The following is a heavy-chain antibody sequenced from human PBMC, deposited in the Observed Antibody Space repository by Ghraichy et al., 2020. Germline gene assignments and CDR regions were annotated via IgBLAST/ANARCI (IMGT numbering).Heavy chain of an antibody. CDR3: ARDRGLNWNEVGMDV. CDR2: IDPSGGST. Sequence: ASVKVSCKASGYTFASYYIHWVRQAPGQGLEWMGIIDPSGGSTSYAQKFQGRVTMTRDTSTSTVYMELSSLRSEDTAVYYCARDRGLNWNEVGMDVWGQGTTVIVSS. J-gene: IGHJ6*02. D-gene: IGHD1-20*01. V-gene: IGHV1-46*01. CDR1: GYTFASYY.